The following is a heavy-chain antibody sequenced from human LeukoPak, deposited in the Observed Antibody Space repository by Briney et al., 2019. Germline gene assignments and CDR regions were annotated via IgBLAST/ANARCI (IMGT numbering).Heavy chain of an antibody. Sequence: SETLSLTCTVSGGSISSFYWSWIRQLPGKGLEWIGYIYYRWNTQYNPSLNSRVTISVDTSKNQFSLRLTSVNAADTAVYYCARDLDYGGSSMWYFDLWGRGTLVTVSS. CDR1: GGSISSFY. V-gene: IGHV4-59*01. CDR3: ARDLDYGGSSMWYFDL. CDR2: IYYRWNT. J-gene: IGHJ2*01. D-gene: IGHD4-23*01.